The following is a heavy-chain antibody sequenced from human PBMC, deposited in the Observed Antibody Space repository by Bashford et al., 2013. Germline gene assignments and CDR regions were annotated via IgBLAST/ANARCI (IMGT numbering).Heavy chain of an antibody. CDR1: GFSLSTSGMC. V-gene: IGHV2-70*01. J-gene: IGHJ6*02. D-gene: IGHD6-6*01. CDR2: IDWDDDK. CDR3: ARISSLRGDYYYYYGMDV. Sequence: SGPTLVKPTQTLTLTCTFSGFSLSTSGMCVSWIRQPPGKALEWLALIDWDDDKYYSTSLKTRLTISKDTSKNQVVLTMTNMDPVDTATYYCARISSLRGDYYYYYGMDVWAKGPRSPSP.